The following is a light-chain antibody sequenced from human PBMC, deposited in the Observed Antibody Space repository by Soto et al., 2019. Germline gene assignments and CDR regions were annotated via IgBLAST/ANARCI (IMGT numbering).Light chain of an antibody. CDR2: EVN. Sequence: QSALTQPASVSGSPGQSITISCTGTSSDVGGYNYVSWYQHHPGKAPKLMIYEVNNGPSGVSNRFSGSKSGNTASLTISGIQAEEEADYYCSSYTSRTTLNVFGSGTKVTV. V-gene: IGLV2-14*01. CDR1: SSDVGGYNY. J-gene: IGLJ1*01. CDR3: SSYTSRTTLNV.